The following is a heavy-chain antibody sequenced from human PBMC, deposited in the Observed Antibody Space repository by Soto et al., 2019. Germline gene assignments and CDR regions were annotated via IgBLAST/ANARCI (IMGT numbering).Heavy chain of an antibody. V-gene: IGHV4-39*07. CDR3: ARRSSSWYFDY. CDR2: IYYTGTT. Sequence: XQTLCVTCTVSDEYISSSSSYWGWIQQPPGKGLEWIGSIYYTGTTYYNPSLKSRVTITVDTSKKQFSLNLQMNSLRAEDTAVYYCARRSSSWYFDYWGQGTLVTVSS. D-gene: IGHD6-13*01. J-gene: IGHJ4*02. CDR1: DEYISSSSSY.